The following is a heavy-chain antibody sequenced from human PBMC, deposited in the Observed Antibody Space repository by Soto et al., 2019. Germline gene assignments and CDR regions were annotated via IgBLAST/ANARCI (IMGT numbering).Heavy chain of an antibody. CDR1: GFTFSSYG. D-gene: IGHD3-10*01. CDR2: ILYDGSDK. Sequence: GGSLRLSCAASGFTFSSYGMHWVRQAPGKGLEWVTGILYDGSDKYYADSVKGRFTISRENSKNTLYLQMNSLRTEDAAVYYCAKAGGGFGDFVHHWGQGTPVTVSS. CDR3: AKAGGGFGDFVHH. V-gene: IGHV3-30*18. J-gene: IGHJ4*02.